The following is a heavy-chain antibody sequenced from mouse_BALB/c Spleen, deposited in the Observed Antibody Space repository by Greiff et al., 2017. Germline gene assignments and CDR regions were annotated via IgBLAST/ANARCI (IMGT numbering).Heavy chain of an antibody. CDR3: ARSPNGSSVYYAMDY. D-gene: IGHD1-1*01. J-gene: IGHJ4*01. CDR2: IYPGDGST. Sequence: VVKPGALVKISCKASGYTFTSYDINWVKQRPGQGLEWIGWIYPGDGSTKYNEKFKGKATLTADKSSSTAYMQLSSLTSENSAVYFCARSPNGSSVYYAMDYWGQGTSVTVSS. CDR1: GYTFTSYD. V-gene: IGHV1S33*01.